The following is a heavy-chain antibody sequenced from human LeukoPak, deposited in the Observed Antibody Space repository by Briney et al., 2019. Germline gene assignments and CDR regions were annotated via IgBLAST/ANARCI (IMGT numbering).Heavy chain of an antibody. CDR3: ARIHRRAAAEDY. CDR1: GYTFTSYD. J-gene: IGHJ4*02. Sequence: ASVKVSCKASGYTFTSYDINWVRRATGQGLEWMGIINPSGGSTSYAQKFQGRVTMTRDTSTSTVYMELSSLRSEDTAVYYCARIHRRAAAEDYWGQGTLVTVSS. V-gene: IGHV1-46*01. CDR2: INPSGGST. D-gene: IGHD6-13*01.